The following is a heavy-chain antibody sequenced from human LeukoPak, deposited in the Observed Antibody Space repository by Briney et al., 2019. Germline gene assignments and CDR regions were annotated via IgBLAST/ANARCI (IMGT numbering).Heavy chain of an antibody. CDR1: GGSLSGYY. J-gene: IGHJ5*02. CDR2: IYTSGST. CDR3: ATTTTIASWFDP. V-gene: IGHV4-4*09. D-gene: IGHD2-21*01. Sequence: SETLSLTCSVSGGSLSGYYWSWVRQPPGKGLEWIGYIYTSGSTNYNPSLKSRVTISVDTSKNQFSLKLSSVTAADTAVYYCATTTTIASWFDPWGQGTLVTVSS.